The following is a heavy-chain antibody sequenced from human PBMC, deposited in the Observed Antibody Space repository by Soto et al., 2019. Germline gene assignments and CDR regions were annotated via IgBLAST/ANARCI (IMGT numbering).Heavy chain of an antibody. J-gene: IGHJ6*02. D-gene: IGHD1-26*01. CDR1: GGTFSSYA. V-gene: IGHV1-69*13. CDR3: AGSFGELLPYYYYGMDV. Sequence: SVKVSCKASGGTFSSYAISWVRQAPGQGLEWMGGIIPIFGTANYAQKFQGRVTITADESTSTAYMELSSLRSEDTGVYYCAGSFGELLPYYYYGMDVWGQGTTVTVSS. CDR2: IIPIFGTA.